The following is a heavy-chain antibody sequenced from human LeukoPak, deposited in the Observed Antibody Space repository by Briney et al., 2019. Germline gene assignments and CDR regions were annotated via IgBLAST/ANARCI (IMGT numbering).Heavy chain of an antibody. CDR1: GFTFSSYA. CDR2: ISSNGGST. J-gene: IGHJ4*02. V-gene: IGHV3-64*01. Sequence: WGSLRLSCAASGFTFSSYAMHWVRQAPGKGLEYVSAISSNGGSTYYANSVKGRFTISRDNSKNTLYLQMGSLRAEDMAVYYCARPAYGDYYFDYWGQGTLVTVSS. D-gene: IGHD4-17*01. CDR3: ARPAYGDYYFDY.